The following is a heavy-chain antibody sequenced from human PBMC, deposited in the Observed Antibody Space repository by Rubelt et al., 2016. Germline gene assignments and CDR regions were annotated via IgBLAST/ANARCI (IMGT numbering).Heavy chain of an antibody. CDR2: YSGST. D-gene: IGHD2-2*01. V-gene: IGHV4-59*12. CDR3: ARAPSPIVPAEAAAPGAFDI. Sequence: YSGSTNYNPSLKSRVTISVDTSKNQFSLKLSSVTAADTAVYYCARAPSPIVPAEAAAPGAFDIWGQGTMVTVSS. J-gene: IGHJ3*02.